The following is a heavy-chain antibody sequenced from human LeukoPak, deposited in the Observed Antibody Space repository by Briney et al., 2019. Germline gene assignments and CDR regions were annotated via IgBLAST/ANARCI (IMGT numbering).Heavy chain of an antibody. V-gene: IGHV1-18*01. CDR2: ISAYNGNT. CDR1: GYTFTSYG. D-gene: IGHD4-17*01. J-gene: IGHJ4*02. CDR3: AREHKSYGDYPYYFDS. Sequence: ASVKVSCKASGYTFTSYGISWVRQAPGQGLEWMGWISAYNGNTNYAQKLQGRVTMTTDTSTSTAYMELRSLRSDDTAVYFCAREHKSYGDYPYYFDSWGQGTLVTVSS.